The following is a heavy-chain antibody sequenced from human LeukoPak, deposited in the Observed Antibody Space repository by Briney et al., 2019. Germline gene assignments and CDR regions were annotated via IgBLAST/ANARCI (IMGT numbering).Heavy chain of an antibody. J-gene: IGHJ4*02. CDR3: ARDSGEVPDY. CDR1: GYTFTGYC. Sequence: ASVKVSCKASGYTFTGYCMHWVRQAPGQGLEWMGWINPNSGGTNYAQKFQGRVTMTRDTSISTAYMELDRLRFDDTAVYYCARDSGEVPDYWGQGTLVTVSS. CDR2: INPNSGGT. V-gene: IGHV1-2*02. D-gene: IGHD3-10*01.